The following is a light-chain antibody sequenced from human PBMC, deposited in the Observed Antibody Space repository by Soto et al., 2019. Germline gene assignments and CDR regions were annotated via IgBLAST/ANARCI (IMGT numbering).Light chain of an antibody. Sequence: VLTQPPSASGTPGQKVTISCSGSSFNIGTNYVYWYQQVPETAPKLLIYRNNQRPSGVPDRFSGSKSGASASLAISGLRSEDEADYCCAVWDDTLHIWLFGGGTKLTVL. CDR2: RNN. CDR1: SFNIGTNY. CDR3: AVWDDTLHIWL. V-gene: IGLV1-47*01. J-gene: IGLJ3*02.